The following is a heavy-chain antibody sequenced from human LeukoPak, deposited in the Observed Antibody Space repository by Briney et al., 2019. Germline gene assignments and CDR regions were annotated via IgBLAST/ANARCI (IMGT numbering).Heavy chain of an antibody. CDR1: GGSFSGYY. D-gene: IGHD4-23*01. CDR3: ARGGVDYGGVGGYFDY. Sequence: SETLSLTCAVYGGSFSGYYWSWIRQPPGKGLEWIGEISHGGITHYNPSLKSRVTISVDTSKNQFSLKLSPVTAADTAVYYCARGGVDYGGVGGYFDYWGQGILVTVSS. CDR2: ISHGGIT. J-gene: IGHJ4*02. V-gene: IGHV4-34*01.